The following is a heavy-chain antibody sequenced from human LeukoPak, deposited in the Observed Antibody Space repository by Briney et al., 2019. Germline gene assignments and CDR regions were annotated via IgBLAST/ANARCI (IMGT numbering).Heavy chain of an antibody. Sequence: PGGSLRLSCAASGFTFSNAWMTWVRQAPGKGGEWVGRIKSKTDGGTTDYAAAVKGRFTISRDEKKNTLYLQMNSLKTEDTAVYYCTREAVTANGYFDYWGQGTLVTVSS. CDR2: IKSKTDGGTT. V-gene: IGHV3-15*01. CDR1: GFTFSNAW. D-gene: IGHD2-21*02. J-gene: IGHJ4*02. CDR3: TREAVTANGYFDY.